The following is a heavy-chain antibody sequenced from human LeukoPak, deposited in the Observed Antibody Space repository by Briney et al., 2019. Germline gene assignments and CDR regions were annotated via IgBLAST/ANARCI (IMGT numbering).Heavy chain of an antibody. CDR1: GFTLSSYA. D-gene: IGHD1-26*01. V-gene: IGHV3-23*01. CDR3: AKDSDLVGATNGPWILVD. CDR2: ISGSGGST. J-gene: IGHJ4*02. Sequence: GGSLRLSCAASGFTLSSYALSWVRQAPGKVLEWVSAISGSGGSTYYADSVKGRFTISRDNSKNTLYLQMNSLRAEDTAVYYCAKDSDLVGATNGPWILVDWGQGTLVTVSS.